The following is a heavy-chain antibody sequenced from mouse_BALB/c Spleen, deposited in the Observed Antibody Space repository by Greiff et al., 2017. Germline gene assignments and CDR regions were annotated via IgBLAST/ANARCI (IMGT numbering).Heavy chain of an antibody. V-gene: IGHV2-6-7*01. CDR2: IWGDGST. J-gene: IGHJ2*01. D-gene: IGHD2-3*01. Sequence: QVQLKESGPGLVAPSQSLSITCTVSGFSLTGYGVNWVRQPPGKGLEWLGMIWGDGSTDYNSALKSRLSISKDNSKSQVFLKMNSLQTDDTARYYCARSRDGYPAHYFDYWGQGTTLTVSS. CDR1: GFSLTGYG. CDR3: ARSRDGYPAHYFDY.